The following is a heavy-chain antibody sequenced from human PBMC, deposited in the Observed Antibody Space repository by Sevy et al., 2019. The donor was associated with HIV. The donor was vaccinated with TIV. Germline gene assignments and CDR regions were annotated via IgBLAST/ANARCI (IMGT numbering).Heavy chain of an antibody. CDR2: ISSSSSYI. CDR1: GFTFSSYS. Sequence: GGSLRLSCAASGFTFSSYSMNWVRQAPGKGLEWVSSISSSSSYIYYADSVKGRFTISRDNAKNSLYLQMNSLRAEDTAVYYCAREIAAAGTDAFDIWGQVTMVTVSS. V-gene: IGHV3-21*01. J-gene: IGHJ3*02. D-gene: IGHD6-13*01. CDR3: AREIAAAGTDAFDI.